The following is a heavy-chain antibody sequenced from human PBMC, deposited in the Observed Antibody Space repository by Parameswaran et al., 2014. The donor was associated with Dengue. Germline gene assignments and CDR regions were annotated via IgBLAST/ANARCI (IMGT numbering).Heavy chain of an antibody. D-gene: IGHD3-10*01. CDR3: ARDFQLQYTMVRGVIPIPDDY. J-gene: IGHJ4*02. CDR1: ISNA. V-gene: IGHV1-69*04. Sequence: ISNARLVRQAPGQGLEWMGRIIPILGIANYAQKFQGRVTITADKSTSTAYMELSSLRSEDTAVYYCARDFQLQYTMVRGVIPIPDDYWGQGTLVTVSS. CDR2: IIPILGIA.